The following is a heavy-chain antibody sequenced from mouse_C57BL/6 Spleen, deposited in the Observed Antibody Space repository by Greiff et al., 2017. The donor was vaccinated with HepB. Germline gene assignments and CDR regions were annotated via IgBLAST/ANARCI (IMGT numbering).Heavy chain of an antibody. CDR1: GYAFSSSW. CDR2: IYPGDGDT. V-gene: IGHV1-82*01. J-gene: IGHJ2*01. D-gene: IGHD1-1*01. Sequence: QVQLQQSGPELVKPGASVKISCKASGYAFSSSWMNWVKQRPGKGLEWIGRIYPGDGDTNYNGKFKGKATLTADKSSSTAYMQLSSLTSEDSAVYFCARTRDYYGSSYHFDYWGQGTTLTVSS. CDR3: ARTRDYYGSSYHFDY.